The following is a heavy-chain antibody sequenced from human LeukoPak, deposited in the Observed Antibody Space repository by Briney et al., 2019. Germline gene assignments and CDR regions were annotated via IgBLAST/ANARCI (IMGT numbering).Heavy chain of an antibody. CDR2: IYHSGST. CDR3: ARGRRGYSYGYGGWFDP. D-gene: IGHD5-18*01. V-gene: IGHV4-38-2*02. J-gene: IGHJ5*02. CDR1: GYSISSGYY. Sequence: SETLSLTCTVSGYSISSGYYWGWIRQPPGKGLEWIGSIYHSGSTNYNPSLKSRVTISVDTSKNQFSLKLSSVTAADTAVYYCARGRRGYSYGYGGWFDPWGQGTLVTVSS.